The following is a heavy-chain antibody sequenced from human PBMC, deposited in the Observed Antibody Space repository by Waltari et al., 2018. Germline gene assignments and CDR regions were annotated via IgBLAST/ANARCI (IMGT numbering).Heavy chain of an antibody. V-gene: IGHV7-4-1*02. J-gene: IGHJ4*02. CDR2: INTNTGNP. CDR1: GYTFTSYA. D-gene: IGHD3-3*02. CDR3: ARGSSGVLETLPDY. Sequence: QVQLVQSGSELKKPGASVKVSCKASGYTFTSYAMNWVRQAPGQGLEWMGWINTNTGNPTYAQGFTGLFVFSLDTSVSTAYLQISSIKAEDTAVYDCARGSSGVLETLPDYWGQGSLVTVSS.